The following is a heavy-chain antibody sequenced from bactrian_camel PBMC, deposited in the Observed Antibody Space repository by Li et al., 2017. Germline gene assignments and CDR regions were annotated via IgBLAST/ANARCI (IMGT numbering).Heavy chain of an antibody. CDR3: AADRYCRGGLVLHVAGYNY. CDR1: GYAYRPVF. Sequence: QLVESGGGSVQAGGSLRLSCAASGYAYRPVFMAWFRQPQGKEREGVAAISTGAGDTYYADSVKGRFTVSQDNANNTLFLQMNSLKPEDTGMYYCAADRYCRGGLVLHVAGYNYWGQGTQVTVS. J-gene: IGHJ4*01. D-gene: IGHD7*01. CDR2: ISTGAGDT. V-gene: IGHV3S1*01.